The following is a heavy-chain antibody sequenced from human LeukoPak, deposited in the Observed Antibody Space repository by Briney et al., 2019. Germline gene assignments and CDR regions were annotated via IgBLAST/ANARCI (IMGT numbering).Heavy chain of an antibody. V-gene: IGHV3-23*01. J-gene: IGHJ2*01. D-gene: IGHD5-24*01. CDR3: ASNLPHLYWYFDL. CDR1: GGTFSSYA. CDR2: ISGSGGST. Sequence: SCKASGGTFSSYAMSWVRQAPGKGLEWVSAISGSGGSTYYADSVKGRFTISRDNSKNTLYLQMNSLRAEDTAVYYCASNLPHLYWYFDLWGRGTLVTVSS.